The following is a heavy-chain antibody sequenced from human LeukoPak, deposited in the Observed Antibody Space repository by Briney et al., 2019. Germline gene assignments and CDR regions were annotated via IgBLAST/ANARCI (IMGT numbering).Heavy chain of an antibody. V-gene: IGHV3-30-3*01. CDR1: GFTFSSYA. D-gene: IGHD3-3*01. Sequence: GGSLRLSCAASGFTFSSYAMHWVRQAPGKGLEWVAVISYDGSNKYYADSVKGRFTISRDNSKNTLYLQMNSQRAEDTAVYYCAKADDFWSGYYPTPNWIDPWGQGTLVTVSS. CDR3: AKADDFWSGYYPTPNWIDP. CDR2: ISYDGSNK. J-gene: IGHJ5*02.